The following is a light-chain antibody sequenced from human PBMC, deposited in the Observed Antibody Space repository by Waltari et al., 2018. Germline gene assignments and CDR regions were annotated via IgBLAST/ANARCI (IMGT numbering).Light chain of an antibody. CDR3: QQRSIRPPAYS. V-gene: IGKV3-11*01. CDR2: DAS. J-gene: IGKJ2*03. CDR1: QSVKNY. Sequence: EIVLTQSPATLCLSPGERVTLSCRASQSVKNYLAWYQQKPGQAPRLLIYDASSRATGIPARFSGNGSGTDFTLTISSLEAEDFAVYYCQQRSIRPPAYSFGQGTRLEIK.